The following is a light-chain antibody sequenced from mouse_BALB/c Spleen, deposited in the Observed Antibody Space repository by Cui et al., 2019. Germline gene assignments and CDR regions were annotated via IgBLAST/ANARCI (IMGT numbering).Light chain of an antibody. CDR1: QSLLNSGNQKNY. V-gene: IGKV8-28*01. CDR3: QNDHSYPFT. J-gene: IGKJ4*01. CDR2: GAS. Sequence: DIVMTQSPSSPSVSAGEKVTMSCKSSQSLLNSGNQKNYLAWYQQKPGQPPKLLIYGASTRESGVPDRFTGSGSGTDFTLTISSVQAEDLAVYYCQNDHSYPFTFGSGTKLEIK.